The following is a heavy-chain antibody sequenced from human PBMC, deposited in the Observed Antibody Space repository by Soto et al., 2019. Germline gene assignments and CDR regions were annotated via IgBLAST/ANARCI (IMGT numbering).Heavy chain of an antibody. CDR2: ISGSGGST. J-gene: IGHJ4*02. CDR1: GFTFSSYA. Sequence: GGSLRLSCAASGFTFSSYAMSWVHQAPGKGLEWVSAISGSGGSTYYADSVKGRFTISRDNSKNTLYLQMNSLRAEDTAVYYCAKDRFMITFGGVIAHFDYWGQGTLVTVSS. D-gene: IGHD3-16*02. CDR3: AKDRFMITFGGVIAHFDY. V-gene: IGHV3-23*01.